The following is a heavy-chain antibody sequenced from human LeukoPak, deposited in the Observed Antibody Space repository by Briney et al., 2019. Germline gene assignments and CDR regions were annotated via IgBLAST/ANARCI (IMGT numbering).Heavy chain of an antibody. CDR1: GASISSGGYS. V-gene: IGHV4-30-2*01. CDR2: IYHSGNT. J-gene: IGHJ4*02. Sequence: SETLSLTCAVSGASISSGGYSWNWIRLPPGKGLEWIANIYHSGNTYYNPSLRRRVTISVHTSKNQISLMLSSVPGADTALYYCARKKDYGDYVDYWGQGTLVTVSS. D-gene: IGHD4-17*01. CDR3: ARKKDYGDYVDY.